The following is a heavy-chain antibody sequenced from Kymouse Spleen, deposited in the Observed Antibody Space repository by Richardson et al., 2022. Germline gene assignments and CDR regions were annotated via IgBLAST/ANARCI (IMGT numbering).Heavy chain of an antibody. V-gene: IGHV4-31*03. D-gene: IGHD3-10*01. CDR2: IYYSGST. CDR1: GGSISSGGYY. J-gene: IGHJ6*02. CDR3: ARDRTMVRGVIEDYYYGMDV. Sequence: QVQLQESGPGLVKPSQTLSLTCTVSGGSISSGGYYWSWIRQHPGKGLEWIGYIYYSGSTYYNPSLKSRVTISVDTSKNQFSLKLSSVTAADTAVYYCARDRTMVRGVIEDYYYGMDVWGQGTTVTVSS.